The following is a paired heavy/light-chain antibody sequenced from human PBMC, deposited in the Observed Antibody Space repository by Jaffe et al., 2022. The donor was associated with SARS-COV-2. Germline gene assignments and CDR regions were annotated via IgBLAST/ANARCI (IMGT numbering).Heavy chain of an antibody. CDR2: ITGSGDTT. J-gene: IGHJ4*02. V-gene: IGHV3-23*01. CDR1: GFTFSSCA. CDR3: VKDRGDSGYYPIDY. Sequence: EVQLLESGGGLLQPGGSLRLSCAASGFTFSSCAMNWVRQAPGKGLEWVSTITGSGDTTYYADSVKGRFTISRDNFENALYLQMHSLRAEDTAVYYCVKDRGDSGYYPIDYWGQGTLVTVSS. D-gene: IGHD3-22*01.
Light chain of an antibody. CDR3: LQDYNYPRT. CDR1: QDIRND. V-gene: IGKV1-6*01. CDR2: AAS. J-gene: IGKJ1*01. Sequence: AIQMTQSPSSLSASVGDRVTIVCRASQDIRNDLGWFQQKPGKAPKVLIYAASTLQSGVPSRFSGSGYGTDFTLTISSLQPEDFATYYCLQDYNYPRTFGQGTKVEI.